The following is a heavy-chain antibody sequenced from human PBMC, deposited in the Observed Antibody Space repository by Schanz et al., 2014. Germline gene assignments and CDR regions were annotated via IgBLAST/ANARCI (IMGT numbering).Heavy chain of an antibody. J-gene: IGHJ4*02. CDR2: LGGSTGGI. D-gene: IGHD3-10*01. CDR3: AKTLGGAGLTLYFDH. CDR1: GFTFSTSA. V-gene: IGHV3-23*04. Sequence: EVQLVESGGGLVEPGGSLRLSCEASGFTFSTSAMSWVRQAPGKGLEWVSSLGGSTGGIYYADSVRGRFTISRDNFKNRLYLQMNSLRLEDTAIYYCAKTLGGAGLTLYFDHWGQGTRVTVS.